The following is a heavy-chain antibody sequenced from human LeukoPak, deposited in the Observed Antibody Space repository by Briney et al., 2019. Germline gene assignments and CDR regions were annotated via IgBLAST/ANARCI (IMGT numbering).Heavy chain of an antibody. CDR2: IYTSGST. Sequence: SQTLSLTCTVSGCSISSGSYYWSWIRQPAGKGLEWIGRIYTSGSTNYNPSLKSRVTISVDTSKNQFSLKLSSVTAADTAVYYCARDDYDSSGYYYESWFDPWGQGTLVTVSS. CDR3: ARDDYDSSGYYYESWFDP. V-gene: IGHV4-61*02. CDR1: GCSISSGSYY. J-gene: IGHJ5*02. D-gene: IGHD3-22*01.